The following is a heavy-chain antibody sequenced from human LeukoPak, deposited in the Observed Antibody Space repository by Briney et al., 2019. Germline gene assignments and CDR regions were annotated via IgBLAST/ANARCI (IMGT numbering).Heavy chain of an antibody. J-gene: IGHJ4*02. CDR2: IYPGDSDT. CDR1: GYSFTNSW. CDR3: ARHSGYSYGPFDY. V-gene: IGHV5-51*01. D-gene: IGHD5-18*01. Sequence: KPGESLNISCKGSGYSFTNSWIGWVRQMPGKGLEWMGIIYPGDSDTRYSPSFQGQVTISADKSISTAYLQWGSLKASDTAIYYCARHSGYSYGPFDYWGQGTLVTVSS.